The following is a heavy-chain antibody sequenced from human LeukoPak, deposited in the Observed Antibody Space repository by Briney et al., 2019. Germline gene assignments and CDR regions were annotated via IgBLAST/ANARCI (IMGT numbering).Heavy chain of an antibody. CDR2: FDPEDGET. CDR3: ATDHCTRTNCYEDYYHGMDV. D-gene: IGHD2-2*01. V-gene: IGHV1-24*01. CDR1: GYTLTELS. J-gene: IGHJ6*02. Sequence: GASVKVSCKVSGYTLTELSMHWVRQAPGKGLEWMGGFDPEDGETIYAQEFQGRVTMTRDTSLSTAYMELSRLRSDDTAVYYCATDHCTRTNCYEDYYHGMDVWGQGTTVTVSS.